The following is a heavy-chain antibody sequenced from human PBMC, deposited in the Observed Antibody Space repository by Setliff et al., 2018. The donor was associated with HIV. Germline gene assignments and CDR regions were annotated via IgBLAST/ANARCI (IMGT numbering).Heavy chain of an antibody. CDR3: AGPRGDEAFDV. J-gene: IGHJ3*01. CDR1: GYTFSSYG. Sequence: GASVKVSCKASGYTFSSYGLSWVRQAPGQGLEWMGWISPSNGYTDYAQKFRDRVTLNTDTSTSTMYMELSSLTSDDTAVYYFAGPRGDEAFDVWGKGTMVTVSS. CDR2: ISPSNGYT. V-gene: IGHV1-18*01.